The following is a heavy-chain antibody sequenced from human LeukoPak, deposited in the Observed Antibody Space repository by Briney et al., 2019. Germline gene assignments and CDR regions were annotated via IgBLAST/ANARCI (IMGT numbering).Heavy chain of an antibody. CDR2: IYYSGTT. D-gene: IGHD1-26*01. Sequence: SETLSLTCTVSGGSISSGGYSWSWIRQHPGKGLEWIGYIYYSGTTYYNPSLRSRVTISVDTSKNQFSLKLSSVTAADTAVYYCARASGSYYGTDWFDPWGQGTLVTVSS. CDR1: GGSISSGGYS. CDR3: ARASGSYYGTDWFDP. J-gene: IGHJ5*02. V-gene: IGHV4-31*03.